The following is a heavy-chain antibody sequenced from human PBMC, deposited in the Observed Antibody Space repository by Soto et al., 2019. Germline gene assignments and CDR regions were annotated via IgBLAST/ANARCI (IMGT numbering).Heavy chain of an antibody. V-gene: IGHV4-59*01. CDR3: VRDLGDYSSGWYGAFDI. CDR2: IYYSGST. Sequence: SETLSLTCTVSGGSISSYYWSWIRQPPGKGLEWIGYIYYSGSTNYNPSLKSRVTISVDTSKNQFSLKLSSVTAADTAVYYCVRDLGDYSSGWYGAFDIWGQGTMVTVSS. D-gene: IGHD6-19*01. CDR1: GGSISSYY. J-gene: IGHJ3*02.